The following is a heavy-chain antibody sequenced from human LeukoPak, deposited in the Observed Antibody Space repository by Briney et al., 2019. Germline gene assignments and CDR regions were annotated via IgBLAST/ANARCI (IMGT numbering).Heavy chain of an antibody. D-gene: IGHD3-10*01. CDR2: INHSGST. CDR1: GGSFSGYY. V-gene: IGHV4-34*01. J-gene: IGHJ4*02. Sequence: SETLSLTCAVYGGSFSGYYWSWIRQPPGKGLEWIGEINHSGSTNYNPSLKSRVTISVDTSKNQFSLKLSSVTAADTAVYYCATVPSLWAYGSGSYSPPLMGYFDYWGQGTLVTVSS. CDR3: ATVPSLWAYGSGSYSPPLMGYFDY.